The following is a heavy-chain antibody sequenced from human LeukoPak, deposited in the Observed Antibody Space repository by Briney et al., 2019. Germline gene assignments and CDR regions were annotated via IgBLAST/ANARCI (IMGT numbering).Heavy chain of an antibody. Sequence: GESLKISCKTSGYSFTNYWIGWVRQMPGKGLEWMGIIYPGDSDTRYSPSFQGQVTISADKSITTAYLQWSSLKASDTAMYYCARLAKTDILRFLEWLFADYWGQGTLVTVSS. CDR1: GYSFTNYW. CDR3: ARLAKTDILRFLEWLFADY. D-gene: IGHD3-3*01. CDR2: IYPGDSDT. J-gene: IGHJ4*02. V-gene: IGHV5-51*01.